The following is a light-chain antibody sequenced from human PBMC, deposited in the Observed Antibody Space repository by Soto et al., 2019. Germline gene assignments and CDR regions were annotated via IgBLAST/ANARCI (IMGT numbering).Light chain of an antibody. CDR2: KAS. CDR1: QSISYW. J-gene: IGKJ1*01. V-gene: IGKV1-5*03. CDR3: QQYDSYSWT. Sequence: DIQMTQSPSTLSASVGDRVTITCQASQSISYWLAWYQQKPGKAPKLLIYKASSLGGGVPSRFSGSGSGTELILTISSLQPDDFATYYCQQYDSYSWTFGQGTKVDIK.